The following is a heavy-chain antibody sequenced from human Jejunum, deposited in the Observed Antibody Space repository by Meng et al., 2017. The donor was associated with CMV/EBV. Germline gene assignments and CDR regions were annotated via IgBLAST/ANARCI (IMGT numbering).Heavy chain of an antibody. CDR1: RVTVRSNY. Sequence: SRVTVRSNYMNWVRQAPGKGLEWVSIIYSGGTTYYADSVKGRFTISRDNSNNILYLQMNSLTPEDTAVYFCARDEYGSGSCLDYWGQGTLVTVSS. V-gene: IGHV3-66*02. D-gene: IGHD3-10*01. J-gene: IGHJ4*02. CDR2: IYSGGTT. CDR3: ARDEYGSGSCLDY.